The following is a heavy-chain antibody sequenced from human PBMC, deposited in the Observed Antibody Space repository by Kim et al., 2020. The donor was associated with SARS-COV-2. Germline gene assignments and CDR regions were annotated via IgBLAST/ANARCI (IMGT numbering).Heavy chain of an antibody. CDR3: ARRGYSYGAYNRAYYFDY. J-gene: IGHJ4*02. Sequence: SETLSLTCAVYGGSFSGYYWSWIRQPPGKGLEWIGEINHSGSTNYNPSLKSRVTISVDTSKNQFSLKLSSVTAADTAVYYCARRGYSYGAYNRAYYFDYWGQGTLVTVSS. CDR2: INHSGST. CDR1: GGSFSGYY. D-gene: IGHD5-18*01. V-gene: IGHV4-34*01.